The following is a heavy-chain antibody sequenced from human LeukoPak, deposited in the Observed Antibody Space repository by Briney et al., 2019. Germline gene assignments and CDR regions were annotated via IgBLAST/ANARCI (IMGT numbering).Heavy chain of an antibody. CDR1: GYTFTTYG. V-gene: IGHV1-18*01. Sequence: ASVKVSCKASGYTFTTYGFSWVRQAPGQGLEWMGWISAYNGNTSYAQSLQGRVTMTTDTSTSTVYMELRSLRSDDTAVYYCARDKDWKPDYWGQGTLVTVSS. CDR3: ARDKDWKPDY. J-gene: IGHJ4*02. CDR2: ISAYNGNT. D-gene: IGHD1-1*01.